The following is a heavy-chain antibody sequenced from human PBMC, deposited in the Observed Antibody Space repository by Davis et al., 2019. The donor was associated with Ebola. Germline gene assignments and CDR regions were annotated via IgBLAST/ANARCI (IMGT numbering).Heavy chain of an antibody. D-gene: IGHD3-22*01. J-gene: IGHJ4*02. CDR3: ARLGYYDSSGYYGGY. CDR1: GYSFTSYW. CDR2: IDPSDSYT. Sequence: GESLKISCKGSGYSFTSYWIGWVRQMPGKGLEWMGRIDPSDSYTNYSPSFQGHVTISADKSISTAYLQWSSLKASDTAMYYCARLGYYDSSGYYGGYWGQGTLVTVSS. V-gene: IGHV5-10-1*01.